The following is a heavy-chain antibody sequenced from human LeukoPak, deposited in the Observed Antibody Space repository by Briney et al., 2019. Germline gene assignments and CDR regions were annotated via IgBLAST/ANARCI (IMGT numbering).Heavy chain of an antibody. V-gene: IGHV4-59*12. CDR3: AGAIYSSGLFDY. CDR1: DGSIRNFY. Sequence: SETLSLTCTVSDGSIRNFYWNWFRQPPGKSLEWIGHTLYGGRTDYNPSLESRVTISVDTSKSQFSLKLRSVTAADTAVYYCAGAIYSSGLFDYWGQGTLVTVSS. CDR2: TLYGGRT. D-gene: IGHD6-19*01. J-gene: IGHJ4*02.